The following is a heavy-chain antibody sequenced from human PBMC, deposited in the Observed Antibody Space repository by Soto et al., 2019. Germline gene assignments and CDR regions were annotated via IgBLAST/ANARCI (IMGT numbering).Heavy chain of an antibody. V-gene: IGHV5-51*01. D-gene: IGHD1-1*01. J-gene: IGHJ4*02. CDR3: ARLLDGTGTTSMDY. CDR2: IYPGDSDT. CDR1: GYSFTSYW. Sequence: GESLKIAGKGSGYSFTSYWIGWVRQMPGKGLEWMGIIYPGDSDTRYSPSFQGQVTISADKSINTAYLQWSSLKASDTAMYYCARLLDGTGTTSMDYWGQGTLVTVSS.